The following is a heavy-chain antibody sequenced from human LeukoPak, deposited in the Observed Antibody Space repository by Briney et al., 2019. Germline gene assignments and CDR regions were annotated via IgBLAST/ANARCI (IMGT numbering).Heavy chain of an antibody. CDR2: IYYTGST. J-gene: IGHJ5*02. V-gene: IGHV4-59*01. D-gene: IGHD2-21*01. Sequence: SETLSLTCTVSGGSISDYYWTWIRQPPGKSLEWIGYIYYTGSTNYNPSLKSRVTISVDTSKNQFSLKLSSVTAADTAVYYCAKHKNAILLDPWGQGTLVTVSS. CDR3: AKHKNAILLDP. CDR1: GGSISDYY.